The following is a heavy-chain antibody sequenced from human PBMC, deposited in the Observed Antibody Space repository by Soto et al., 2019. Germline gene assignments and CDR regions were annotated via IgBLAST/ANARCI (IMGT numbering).Heavy chain of an antibody. J-gene: IGHJ4*01. Sequence: PSESLSFTGTVSRGGITTGGYYWSWIRQLPGKSLEWIGHRYYSESTYYNPSLRSRVCISLDTSKNQFALKLSFVTAADTAMYYCARTRCSGGSCDTWSVDYWGHGTAVT. CDR1: RGGITTGGYY. D-gene: IGHD2-15*01. CDR3: ARTRCSGGSCDTWSVDY. CDR2: RYYSEST. V-gene: IGHV4-31*03.